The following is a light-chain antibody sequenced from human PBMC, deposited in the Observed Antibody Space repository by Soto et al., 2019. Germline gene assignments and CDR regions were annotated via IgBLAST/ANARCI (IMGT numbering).Light chain of an antibody. Sequence: QSALTQPASVSGSPGQSITISCTGTSSDVGGYNYVSWYQQHPGKAPKLIISDVSNRPSGVSNRFSGSKSGNTASLTISGLQAQDEADYHCSSCTSSSTLDVFGTGTKVTVL. J-gene: IGLJ1*01. CDR2: DVS. CDR1: SSDVGGYNY. V-gene: IGLV2-14*03. CDR3: SSCTSSSTLDV.